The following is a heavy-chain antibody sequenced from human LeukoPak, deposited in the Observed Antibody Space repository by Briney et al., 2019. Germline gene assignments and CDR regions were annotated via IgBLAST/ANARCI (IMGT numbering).Heavy chain of an antibody. Sequence: SETLSLTCTVSGGSISSYYWSWIRQPPGKGLEWIGYIYHSGSTNYNPSLKSRVTISVDTSKNQFSLKLSSVTAADTAVYYCARLQMAGDWFYPWGQGTLVNVSS. J-gene: IGHJ5*02. V-gene: IGHV4-59*01. CDR2: IYHSGST. CDR1: GGSISSYY. D-gene: IGHD6-19*01. CDR3: ARLQMAGDWFYP.